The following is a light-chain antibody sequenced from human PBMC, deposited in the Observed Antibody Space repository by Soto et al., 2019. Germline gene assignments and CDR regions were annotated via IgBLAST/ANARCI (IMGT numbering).Light chain of an antibody. CDR3: QQRSNWPIT. V-gene: IGKV3-11*01. CDR2: DAS. Sequence: EIMMTQSPATLSVSPGERATLSCRASQSVSSSLAWYQQKPGQAPRLLIYDASNRATGIPARFSGSGSGTDFTLTISSLEPEDFAVYYCQQRSNWPITFGQGTRLEIK. J-gene: IGKJ5*01. CDR1: QSVSSS.